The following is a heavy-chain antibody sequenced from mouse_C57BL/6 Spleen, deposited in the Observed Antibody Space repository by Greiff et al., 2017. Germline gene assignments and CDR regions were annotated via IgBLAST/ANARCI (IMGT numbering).Heavy chain of an antibody. CDR2: IWSGGST. CDR1: GFSLTSYG. J-gene: IGHJ2*01. V-gene: IGHV2-2*01. Sequence: VQLKQSGPGLVQPSQSLSITCTVSGFSLTSYGVHWVRQSPGKGLEWLGVIWSGGSTDYNAAFISRLSISKDNSKSQVFFKMNSLQADDTAIYYCARNGVVATWDYFDYWGQGTTLTVSS. CDR3: ARNGVVATWDYFDY. D-gene: IGHD1-1*01.